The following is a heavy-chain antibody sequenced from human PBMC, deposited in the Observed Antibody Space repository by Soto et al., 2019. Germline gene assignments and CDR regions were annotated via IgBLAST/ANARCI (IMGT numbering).Heavy chain of an antibody. CDR3: AVADTWLDDY. D-gene: IGHD6-19*01. V-gene: IGHV4-34*01. J-gene: IGHJ4*02. Sequence: SETLSLTCAVYGGSFSGYYWSWIRQPPGKGLAWIGEINHSGSTNYNPSLKSRVTISVDTSKSQFSLKLTSVTAADTAVYYCAVADTWLDDYWGQGTLVTVSS. CDR1: GGSFSGYY. CDR2: INHSGST.